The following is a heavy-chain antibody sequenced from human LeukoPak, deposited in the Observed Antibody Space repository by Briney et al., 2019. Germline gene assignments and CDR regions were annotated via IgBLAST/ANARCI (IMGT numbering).Heavy chain of an antibody. Sequence: GSLRLSCAVSGFTFSSYAMSWVRQAPGKGLEWVSTISGSGGSTNYADSVNGRFTISRDNSKNTLSLQMNSLRAADTAVYYCAKGGLRDGYSYASWGQGTLITVSS. J-gene: IGHJ5*02. D-gene: IGHD5-24*01. V-gene: IGHV3-23*01. CDR1: GFTFSSYA. CDR2: ISGSGGST. CDR3: AKGGLRDGYSYAS.